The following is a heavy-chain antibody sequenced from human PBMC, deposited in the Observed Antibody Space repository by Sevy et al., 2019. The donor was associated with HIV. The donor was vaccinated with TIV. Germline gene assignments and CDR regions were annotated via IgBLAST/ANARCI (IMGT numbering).Heavy chain of an antibody. D-gene: IGHD3-9*01. V-gene: IGHV3-33*01. J-gene: IGHJ4*02. CDR1: GFTFSNYG. CDR2: IWFDGSNE. CDR3: ARGSHFGWSLYLDS. Sequence: GGSLRLSCAASGFTFSNYGMHWVRQAPGQGLEWVAVIWFDGSNEDYAASVKGRFTISRDKLKNTLYLQMNSLRAEDTAVYYCARGSHFGWSLYLDSWGQGILVTVSS.